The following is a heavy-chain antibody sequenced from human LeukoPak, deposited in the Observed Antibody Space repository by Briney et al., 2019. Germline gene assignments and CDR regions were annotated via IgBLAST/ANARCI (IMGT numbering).Heavy chain of an antibody. CDR2: INHSGST. J-gene: IGHJ2*01. D-gene: IGHD6-19*01. CDR3: ARGPHNRIAVARGWYFDL. Sequence: SETLSLTCAVYGGSTSGYYWSWIRQPPGKGLEWVGEINHSGSTNYNPSLKRRVTISVDTSKNQFSLKLSSVTAADTAVYYCARGPHNRIAVARGWYFDLWGRGTLVTVSS. CDR1: GGSTSGYY. V-gene: IGHV4-34*01.